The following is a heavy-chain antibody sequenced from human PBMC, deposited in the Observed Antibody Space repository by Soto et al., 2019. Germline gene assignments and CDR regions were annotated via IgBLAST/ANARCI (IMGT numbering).Heavy chain of an antibody. J-gene: IGHJ6*02. D-gene: IGHD1-7*01. CDR2: IIPIFGTA. CDR1: EGTFSSYA. Sequence: GASVKVSCKASEGTFSSYAISWVRQAPGQGLEWMGGIIPIFGTANYAQKFQGRVTITADKSTSTAYMELSSLRSEDTAVYYCARDITGTTALGYYYGMDVWGQGTTVTVSS. V-gene: IGHV1-69*06. CDR3: ARDITGTTALGYYYGMDV.